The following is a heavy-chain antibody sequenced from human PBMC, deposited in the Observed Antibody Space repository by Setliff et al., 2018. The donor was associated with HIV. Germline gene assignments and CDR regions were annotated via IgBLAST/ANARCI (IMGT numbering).Heavy chain of an antibody. V-gene: IGHV4-34*01. Sequence: SETLSLTCAVYGGSFSGFYWTFICQSPGKGLEWIGDVHDSGGTRYNPSLDSRVTISSDTSTNQFSLMLHSVTAADTAVYFCARGTTYWSWYFDLWGRGTLVTVSS. CDR3: ARGTTYWSWYFDL. CDR1: GGSFSGFY. J-gene: IGHJ2*01. CDR2: VHDSGGT. D-gene: IGHD2-8*02.